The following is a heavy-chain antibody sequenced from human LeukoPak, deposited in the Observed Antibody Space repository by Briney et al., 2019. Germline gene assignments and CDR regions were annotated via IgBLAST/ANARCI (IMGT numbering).Heavy chain of an antibody. CDR3: ARRDTANWGPFDY. D-gene: IGHD5-18*01. J-gene: IGHJ4*02. CDR1: GYRFTDYW. Sequence: KDGESLKISCKGSGYRFTDYWIAWVRQMPGKGLEWMGIIYPGDSDTRYSPSFQGQVTISADKSISTAYLQWSSLKASDTAMYYCARRDTANWGPFDYWGQGTLVTVSS. CDR2: IYPGDSDT. V-gene: IGHV5-51*01.